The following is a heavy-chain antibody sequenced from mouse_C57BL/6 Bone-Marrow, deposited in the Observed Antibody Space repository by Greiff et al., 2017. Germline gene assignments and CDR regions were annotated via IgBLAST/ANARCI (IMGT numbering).Heavy chain of an antibody. CDR2: IYPSDSYT. CDR3: AIAPLDD. Sequence: QVPLQQPGAELVKPGASVKLSCKASGYTFTSYWMHWVKQRPGRGLEWIGKIYPSDSYTNYNQKFKGKSTLTVDKSSSTAYMQLSSLTSEDSAVYDCAIAPLDDWGQGTTLTVSS. D-gene: IGHD6-1*01. CDR1: GYTFTSYW. V-gene: IGHV1-69*01. J-gene: IGHJ2*01.